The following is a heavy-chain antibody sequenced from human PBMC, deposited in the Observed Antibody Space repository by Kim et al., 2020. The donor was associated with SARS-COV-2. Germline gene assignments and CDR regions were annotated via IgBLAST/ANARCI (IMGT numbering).Heavy chain of an antibody. CDR3: ARPAGTYYYYGMDV. D-gene: IGHD1-7*01. V-gene: IGHV4-39*01. Sequence: NPSLKGRVTISVDTSKNQFSLKLSSVTAADTAVYYCARPAGTYYYYGMDVWGQGTTVTVSS. J-gene: IGHJ6*02.